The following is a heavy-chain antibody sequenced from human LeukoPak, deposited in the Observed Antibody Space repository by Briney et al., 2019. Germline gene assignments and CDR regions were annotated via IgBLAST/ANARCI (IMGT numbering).Heavy chain of an antibody. Sequence: PSETLSLTRTVSGGSISSGGYYWSWIRQHPGKGLEWIGYIYYSGSTYYNPSLKSRVTISVDTSKNQFSLKLSSVTAADTAVYYCARDLGIAAYGAFDIWGQGTMVTVSS. CDR3: ARDLGIAAYGAFDI. J-gene: IGHJ3*02. V-gene: IGHV4-31*03. D-gene: IGHD6-13*01. CDR1: GGSISSGGYY. CDR2: IYYSGST.